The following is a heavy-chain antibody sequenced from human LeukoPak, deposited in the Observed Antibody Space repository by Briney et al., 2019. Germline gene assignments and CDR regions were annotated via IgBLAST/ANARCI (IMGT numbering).Heavy chain of an antibody. CDR1: GDTFSSYA. CDR3: ARDTTYCGGDCVLGDLGYFDL. Sequence: WASVKVSCKASGDTFSSYAISWVRQAPGQGLEWMGGIIPIFGTANYAQKFQGRVTITADESTSTAYMELSSLRSEDTAVYYCARDTTYCGGDCVLGDLGYFDLWGRGTLVTVSS. CDR2: IIPIFGTA. V-gene: IGHV1-69*01. J-gene: IGHJ2*01. D-gene: IGHD2-21*02.